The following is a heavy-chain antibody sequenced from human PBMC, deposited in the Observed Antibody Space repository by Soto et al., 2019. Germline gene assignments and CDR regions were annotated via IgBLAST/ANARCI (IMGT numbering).Heavy chain of an antibody. Sequence: SETLSLTCTVSGGPISSYYWSWIRQPPGQGLEWIGYIYYSVSTNYNPSLKSRVTISVDTSKNQFSLKLSSVTAADTAVYYCARVYCGGDCTSNYYYYGMGFWGQGTTVTVSS. CDR3: ARVYCGGDCTSNYYYYGMGF. D-gene: IGHD2-21*02. CDR1: GGPISSYY. J-gene: IGHJ6*02. V-gene: IGHV4-59*01. CDR2: IYYSVST.